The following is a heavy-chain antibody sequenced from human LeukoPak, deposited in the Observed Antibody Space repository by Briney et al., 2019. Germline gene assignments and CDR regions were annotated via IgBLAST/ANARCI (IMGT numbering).Heavy chain of an antibody. D-gene: IGHD6-19*01. V-gene: IGHV1-2*02. CDR1: GYTFTGYY. CDR3: ARVVLSTVAGPTRAYNWFDP. Sequence: ASVKVSCKASGYTFTGYYMHWVRQAPGQGLEWMGWINPNSGGTNYAQKFQGRVTMTRDTSISTAYMELSRLRSDDTAVYYCARVVLSTVAGPTRAYNWFDPWGQGNLVTVSS. CDR2: INPNSGGT. J-gene: IGHJ5*02.